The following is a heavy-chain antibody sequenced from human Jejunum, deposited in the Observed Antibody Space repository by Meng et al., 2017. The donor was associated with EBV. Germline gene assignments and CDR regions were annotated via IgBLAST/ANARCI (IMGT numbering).Heavy chain of an antibody. CDR2: ISNDGNNK. CDR3: TREWGADY. V-gene: IGHV3-30-3*01. CDR1: GFTFSGHS. J-gene: IGHJ4*02. D-gene: IGHD3-16*01. Sequence: QVQLVGSGGGVVQPGRSLRLSCAASGFTFSGHSMQWVRQAPGKGLKWVALISNDGNNKYYADSVKGRFTISRVNSKNTLYLQMNSLRVDDTALYYCTREWGADYWGQGTLVTVSS.